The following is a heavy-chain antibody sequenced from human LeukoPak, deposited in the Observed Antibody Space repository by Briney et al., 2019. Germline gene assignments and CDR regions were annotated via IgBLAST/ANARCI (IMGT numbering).Heavy chain of an antibody. J-gene: IGHJ4*02. D-gene: IGHD3-22*01. CDR1: GGSIYNYY. Sequence: PSETLSLTCTVSGGSIYNYYWSWIRQPAGKGLEWIGRIYTSGSTDYSPSLKSRVTLSLDTSKNQFSLNLYSVTAADTAVYFCARESKTYDGSGYYHDSWGQGTLVTVSS. V-gene: IGHV4-4*07. CDR3: ARESKTYDGSGYYHDS. CDR2: IYTSGST.